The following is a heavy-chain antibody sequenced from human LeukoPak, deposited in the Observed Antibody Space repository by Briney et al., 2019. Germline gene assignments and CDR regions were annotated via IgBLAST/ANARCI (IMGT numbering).Heavy chain of an antibody. J-gene: IGHJ3*02. CDR2: FSYSGST. V-gene: IGHV4-59*02. CDR3: ARDLNSYGSAAFDI. D-gene: IGHD5-18*01. CDR1: GASVSSYY. Sequence: SETLSLTCTVSGASVSSYYWSWIRQPPGKGPEWIGYFSYSGSTNYNPSLKSRVTISVDTSKNQFSLKLSSVTAADTAVYYCARDLNSYGSAAFDIWGQGTMVTVSS.